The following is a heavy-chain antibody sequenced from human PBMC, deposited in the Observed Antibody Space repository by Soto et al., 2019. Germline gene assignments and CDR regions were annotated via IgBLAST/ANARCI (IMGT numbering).Heavy chain of an antibody. D-gene: IGHD3-9*01. CDR1: GFTVNSNY. CDR2: IYSDGST. V-gene: IGHV3-66*01. Sequence: EVQLVESGGGLVQPGGSLRLSCAASGFTVNSNYMSWVRQAPGKGLEWVSVIYSDGSTYYADSVKGRFIISRDNSNKTLYSQMHSLSAEDTAVYYCATLAKYDILSGFYPCWGQGTLVTVSS. CDR3: ATLAKYDILSGFYPC. J-gene: IGHJ4*02.